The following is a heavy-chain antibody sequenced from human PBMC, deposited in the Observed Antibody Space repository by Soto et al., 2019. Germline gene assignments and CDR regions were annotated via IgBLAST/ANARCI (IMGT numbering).Heavy chain of an antibody. V-gene: IGHV3-7*05. Sequence: EVQLVESGGGLVQPGGSLRLSCAASGFTFSSYWMSWVRQAPGKGLEWVANIKQDESEKYYVDSVKGRFTISRDNAKNSLYLQMNSLRAEDTAVYYCARADCSGGSCYHNYYFDYWGQGTLVTVSS. CDR1: GFTFSSYW. D-gene: IGHD2-15*01. J-gene: IGHJ4*02. CDR2: IKQDESEK. CDR3: ARADCSGGSCYHNYYFDY.